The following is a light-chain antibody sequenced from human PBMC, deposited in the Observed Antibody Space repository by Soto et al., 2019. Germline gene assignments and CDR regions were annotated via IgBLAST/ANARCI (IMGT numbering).Light chain of an antibody. CDR2: KAS. J-gene: IGKJ1*01. CDR1: QRTSGW. V-gene: IGKV1-5*03. Sequence: IQMTQSPSTLSAFVGDRVTITCRASQRTSGWLAWYQQKTGKAPKLLIYKASSLESGVPSRFSGSGSGTDFTLTISSLQPEDFATYYCQQSYSTPRTFGQGTKVHIK. CDR3: QQSYSTPRT.